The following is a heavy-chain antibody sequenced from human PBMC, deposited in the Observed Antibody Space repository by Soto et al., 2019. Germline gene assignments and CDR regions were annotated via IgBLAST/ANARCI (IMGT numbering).Heavy chain of an antibody. J-gene: IGHJ4*02. Sequence: PVGSLRLSCAASGFTFSSYSMNWVRQAPGKGPEWVSSISSSSSYIYYADSVKGRFTISRDNAKNSLYLQMNSLRAEDTAVYYCARGIAVADFDYWGQGTLVTVSS. CDR3: ARGIAVADFDY. CDR2: ISSSSSYI. CDR1: GFTFSSYS. D-gene: IGHD6-19*01. V-gene: IGHV3-21*01.